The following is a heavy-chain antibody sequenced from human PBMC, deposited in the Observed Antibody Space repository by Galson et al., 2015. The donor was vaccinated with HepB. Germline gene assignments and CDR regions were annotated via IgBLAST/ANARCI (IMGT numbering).Heavy chain of an antibody. Sequence: SLRLSCAASGFTFSSYAMSWVRQAPGKGLEWVSSISYGGGNTYYADSVKGRFTISRDNSKNTLHLQMNSLRAEDAAVYYCAKGGSYYPLDYWGQGTLVTVSS. CDR2: ISYGGGNT. J-gene: IGHJ4*02. D-gene: IGHD1-26*01. CDR3: AKGGSYYPLDY. V-gene: IGHV3-23*01. CDR1: GFTFSSYA.